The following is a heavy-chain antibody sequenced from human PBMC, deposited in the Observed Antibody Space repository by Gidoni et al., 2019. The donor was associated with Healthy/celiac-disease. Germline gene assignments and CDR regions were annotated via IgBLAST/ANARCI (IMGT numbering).Heavy chain of an antibody. CDR2: IYWDDDK. J-gene: IGHJ3*02. Sequence: QLTLKESGPPLVTPTQTLTLTCTFSGFSLSTSGVGVGWIRQPPGKALEWLALIYWDDDKRYSPSLKSRLTITKDTSKNQVVHTMTNRDPVDTATDYCGHRSRDGYNPEDAFDIWGKGTMVTVSA. V-gene: IGHV2-5*02. D-gene: IGHD5-12*01. CDR3: GHRSRDGYNPEDAFDI. CDR1: GFSLSTSGVG.